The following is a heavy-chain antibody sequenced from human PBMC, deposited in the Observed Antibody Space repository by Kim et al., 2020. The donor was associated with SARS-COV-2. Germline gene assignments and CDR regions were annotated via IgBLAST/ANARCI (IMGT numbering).Heavy chain of an antibody. J-gene: IGHJ4*02. CDR2: ISGSGSSS. Sequence: GGSLRLSCAASGFIYSIYGMNWVRQAPGKGLEWVSSISGSGSSSYHADSVRGRFTISRDNSKNTLYLQMNSLRAEDTAVYYCAKAHIGSGYFYFDSWGQGTLLTVSS. V-gene: IGHV3-23*01. CDR1: GFIYSIYG. CDR3: AKAHIGSGYFYFDS. D-gene: IGHD6-19*01.